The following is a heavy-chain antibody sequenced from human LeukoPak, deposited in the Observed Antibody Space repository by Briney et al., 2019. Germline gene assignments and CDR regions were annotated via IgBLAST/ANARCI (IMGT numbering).Heavy chain of an antibody. CDR1: GFTFSSYW. CDR2: ITSADSST. V-gene: IGHV3-74*01. J-gene: IGHJ4*02. CDR3: ARGRPNYYSDY. D-gene: IGHD1-1*01. Sequence: GGSLRLSCAASGFTFSSYWMHWVRQAPGKGLVWVSRITSADSSTSYADSVKGRFTISRDNAKNTLYLQMNSLRAEDTAVYYCARGRPNYYSDYWGQGTLVTVSS.